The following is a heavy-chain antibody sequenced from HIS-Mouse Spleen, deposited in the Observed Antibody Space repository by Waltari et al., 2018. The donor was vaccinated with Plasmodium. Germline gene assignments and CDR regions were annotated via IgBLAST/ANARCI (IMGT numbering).Heavy chain of an antibody. CDR2: ISPYNGNT. V-gene: IGHV1-18*01. CDR1: GYTFPNNG. CDR3: ARGSAGDAFDI. D-gene: IGHD6-19*01. J-gene: IGHJ3*02. Sequence: QVQLVQSGAVVTKPGASVKVSCMHSGYTFPNNGISWVRQAPGQGLEWMGWISPYNGNTHFAQKLQGRVTMTTDTSTSTAYMELRSLRSDDTAVYYCARGSAGDAFDIWGQGTMVTVSS.